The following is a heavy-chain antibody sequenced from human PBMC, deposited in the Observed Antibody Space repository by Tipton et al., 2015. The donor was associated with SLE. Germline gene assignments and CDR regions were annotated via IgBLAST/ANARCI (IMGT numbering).Heavy chain of an antibody. D-gene: IGHD2-21*02. CDR2: IYSSGSA. J-gene: IGHJ6*03. V-gene: IGHV4-59*01. CDR3: ARDGRVTSSGGDYYHYYYYMDV. CDR1: GGSMSDYF. Sequence: TLSLTCTVSGGSMSDYFWSWIRQSPGKRLEWIAYIYSSGSAIYNPSLKSRVTISVDTSKNQFSLNVSSVTAADTAVYYCARDGRVTSSGGDYYHYYYYMDVWGKETTVTVSS.